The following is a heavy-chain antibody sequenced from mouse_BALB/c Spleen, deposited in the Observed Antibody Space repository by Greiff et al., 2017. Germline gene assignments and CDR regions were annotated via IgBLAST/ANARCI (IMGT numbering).Heavy chain of an antibody. J-gene: IGHJ3*01. D-gene: IGHD2-4*01. CDR1: GYAFSSYW. Sequence: LQEFGAELVRPGSSVKISCKASGYAFSSYWMNWVKQRPGQGLEWIGQIYPGDGDTNYNGKFKGKATLTADKSSSTAHMQLSSLTSEDSAVYFCARYDYDSPYWGQGTLVTVSA. CDR3: ARYDYDSPY. CDR2: IYPGDGDT. V-gene: IGHV1-80*01.